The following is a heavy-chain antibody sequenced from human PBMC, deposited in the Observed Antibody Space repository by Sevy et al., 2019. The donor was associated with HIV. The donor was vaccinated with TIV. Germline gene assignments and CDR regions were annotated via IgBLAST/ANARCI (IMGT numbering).Heavy chain of an antibody. CDR1: GYTFTGYY. CDR3: ARSNFRITMVRGVKPAFDY. D-gene: IGHD3-10*01. Sequence: ASVKVSCKASGYTFTGYYMHWVRQAPGQGLEWMGWINPNSGGTNYAQKFQGRVNMTRDTSISKAYMELSRLRSDDTAVYYCARSNFRITMVRGVKPAFDYWGQGTLVTVSS. J-gene: IGHJ4*02. V-gene: IGHV1-2*02. CDR2: INPNSGGT.